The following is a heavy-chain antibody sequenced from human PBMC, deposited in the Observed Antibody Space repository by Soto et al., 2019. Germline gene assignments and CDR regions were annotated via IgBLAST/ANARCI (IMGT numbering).Heavy chain of an antibody. Sequence: QVTLKESGPVLVKPTETLTLTCTVSGFSLSNARMGVGWIRQPPGKALEWLAHIFSNDEKSYSTSLKSRLTISKDTSKSQVVLTMTNMDPVDTATYYCARTTATDEVGSSFDYWGQGTLVTVSS. CDR2: IFSNDEK. D-gene: IGHD5-18*01. V-gene: IGHV2-26*01. J-gene: IGHJ4*02. CDR3: ARTTATDEVGSSFDY. CDR1: GFSLSNARMG.